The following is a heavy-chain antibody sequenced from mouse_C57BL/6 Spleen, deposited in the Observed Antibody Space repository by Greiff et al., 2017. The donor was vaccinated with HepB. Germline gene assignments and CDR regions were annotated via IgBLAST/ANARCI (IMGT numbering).Heavy chain of an antibody. J-gene: IGHJ1*03. CDR3: ARSRGYGNYPYFDV. CDR2: INPNYGTT. CDR1: GYSFTDYN. D-gene: IGHD2-1*01. V-gene: IGHV1-39*01. Sequence: VHVKQSGPELVKPGASVKISCKASGYSFTDYNMNWVKQSNGKSLEWIGVINPNYGTTSYNQKFKGKATLTVDQSSSTAYMQLNSLTSEDSAVYYCARSRGYGNYPYFDVWGTGTTVTVSS.